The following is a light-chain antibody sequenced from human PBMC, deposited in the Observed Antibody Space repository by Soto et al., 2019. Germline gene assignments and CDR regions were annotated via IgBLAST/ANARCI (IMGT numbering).Light chain of an antibody. CDR2: EVN. CDR3: TSSTSSNTFV. J-gene: IGLJ1*01. CDR1: SSDVGSYDR. Sequence: QSALTQPPSVSGSPGQSVTISCTGTSSDVGSYDRVSWYQQPPGTAPKLMIYEVNNRPSGVPDRFSGSKSGNTASLTISGLQAEDAADYYCTSSTSSNTFVFGTGTKVTVL. V-gene: IGLV2-18*02.